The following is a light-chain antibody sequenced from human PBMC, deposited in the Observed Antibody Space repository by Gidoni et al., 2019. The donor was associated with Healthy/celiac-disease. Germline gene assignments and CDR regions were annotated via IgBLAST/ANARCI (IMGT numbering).Light chain of an antibody. V-gene: IGKV3-20*01. CDR3: QQYGSSPLT. Sequence: EIVLTQSLGTLSLSPGERATLSCRASQSVSSNYLAWYQQKPGQATRLLFYGASSRATGIPDRFSGSWSGTDFTLTSSRLEPEDLAVYYCQQYGSSPLTFGGGTKVEIK. CDR1: QSVSSNY. CDR2: GAS. J-gene: IGKJ4*01.